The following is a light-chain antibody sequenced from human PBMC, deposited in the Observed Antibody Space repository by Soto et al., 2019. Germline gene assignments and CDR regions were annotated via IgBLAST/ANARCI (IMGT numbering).Light chain of an antibody. J-gene: IGKJ1*01. Sequence: DIQMTQSPSTLSASVGDRVTITCRASQSISSWLAWFQQKPGKAPKLLIYRASSLESGVPSRFSGSESGTEFTLTISSLQPDDSATYYCQQYNSYGTFGQGTKGEIK. CDR3: QQYNSYGT. V-gene: IGKV1-5*03. CDR1: QSISSW. CDR2: RAS.